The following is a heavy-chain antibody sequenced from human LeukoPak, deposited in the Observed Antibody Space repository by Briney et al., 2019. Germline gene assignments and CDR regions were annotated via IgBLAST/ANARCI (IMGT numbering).Heavy chain of an antibody. J-gene: IGHJ6*02. V-gene: IGHV4-34*01. Sequence: PAETLSLTCAVYGGSFSGYYWSWIRQPPGKGLEWIGEINRSGSTNYNPSLKSRVTISVDTSKNQFSLKLSSVTAADTAVYYCARGPLYSSSRYYYYGMDVWGQGTTVTVSS. CDR2: INRSGST. CDR1: GGSFSGYY. CDR3: ARGPLYSSSRYYYYGMDV. D-gene: IGHD6-13*01.